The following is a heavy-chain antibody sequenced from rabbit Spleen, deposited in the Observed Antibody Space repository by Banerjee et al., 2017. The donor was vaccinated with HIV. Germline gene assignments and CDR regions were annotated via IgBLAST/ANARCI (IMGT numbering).Heavy chain of an antibody. Sequence: QSLEESGGDLVKPEGSLTLTCTASGIDFSTYGITWVRQAPGKGLEYIGYIDPVFGTTYYASWATGRFTISKTSSTTVTLQMTSLTAADTATYFCARDLVAVIGWNFSLWGPGTLVTVS. V-gene: IGHV1S40*01. J-gene: IGHJ4*01. CDR3: ARDLVAVIGWNFSL. CDR1: GIDFSTYG. D-gene: IGHD1-1*01. CDR2: IDPVFGTT.